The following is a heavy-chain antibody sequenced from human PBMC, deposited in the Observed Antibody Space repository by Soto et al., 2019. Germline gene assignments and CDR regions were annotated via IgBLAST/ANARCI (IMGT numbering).Heavy chain of an antibody. CDR3: VKDLSCSSTSCYRHFDS. Sequence: GGSPRLSCSASGFTFSNSLMHWVRQAPGKGLEYVSAISNDGKSTYYAGSVKGRFTISRDNSRDTLDLQMSSLRAEDTAVYYCVKDLSCSSTSCYRHFDSWGQGTLVTVSS. D-gene: IGHD2-2*02. J-gene: IGHJ4*02. V-gene: IGHV3-64D*08. CDR1: GFTFSNSL. CDR2: ISNDGKST.